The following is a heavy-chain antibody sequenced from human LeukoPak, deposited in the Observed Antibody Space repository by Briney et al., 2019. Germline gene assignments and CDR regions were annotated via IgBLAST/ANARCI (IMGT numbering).Heavy chain of an antibody. CDR1: GYTFTSYG. V-gene: IGHV1-18*01. CDR3: ASDMTGHDI. Sequence: ASVKVSCKASGYTFTSYGISWVRQAPGQGLEWMGWISAYNGNTNYAQKFQGRVTMTRNTSISTAYMELSSLRSEDTAVYYCASDMTGHDIWGQGTLVTVSS. D-gene: IGHD3-22*01. J-gene: IGHJ4*02. CDR2: ISAYNGNT.